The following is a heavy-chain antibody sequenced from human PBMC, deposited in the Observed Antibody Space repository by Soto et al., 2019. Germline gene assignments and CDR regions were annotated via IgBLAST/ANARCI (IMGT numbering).Heavy chain of an antibody. Sequence: ASVKVSCKASGYTFTSYYMHWVRQAPGKGLEWMGGFDPEDGETIYAQKFQGRVTMTEDTSTDTAYMELSSLRSEDTAVYYCATDNPRYGDYYYYGMDVWGQGTTVTVSS. CDR2: FDPEDGET. V-gene: IGHV1-24*01. D-gene: IGHD4-17*01. J-gene: IGHJ6*02. CDR3: ATDNPRYGDYYYYGMDV. CDR1: GYTFTSYY.